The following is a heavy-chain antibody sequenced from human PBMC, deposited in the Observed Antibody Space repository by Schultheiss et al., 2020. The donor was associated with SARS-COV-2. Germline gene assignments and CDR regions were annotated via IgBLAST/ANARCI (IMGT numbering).Heavy chain of an antibody. CDR1: GGSFSGYY. D-gene: IGHD4-23*01. J-gene: IGHJ5*02. V-gene: IGHV4-34*01. Sequence: SETLSLTCAVYGGSFSGYYWSWIRQPPGKGLEWIGYIYYSGSTNYNPSLKSRVTISVDTSRNQFSLKLSSVTAADTAVYYCARVLPTVVTRVFRFEDEYNWFDPWGQGTLVTVSS. CDR3: ARVLPTVVTRVFRFEDEYNWFDP. CDR2: IYYSGST.